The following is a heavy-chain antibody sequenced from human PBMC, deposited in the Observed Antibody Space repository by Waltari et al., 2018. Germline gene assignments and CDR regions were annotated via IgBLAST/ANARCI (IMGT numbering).Heavy chain of an antibody. V-gene: IGHV3-23*04. CDR1: GFTFSSYA. D-gene: IGHD2-21*01. J-gene: IGHJ4*02. CDR2: ISGSGGST. CDR3: AKFRGGDFNYFDY. Sequence: EVQLVESGGGLVQPGGSLRLSCAASGFTFSSYAMSWVRQAPGKGLEWVSAISGSGGSTYYADAGKGRFAISRDNSKNTLYLQMNSLRAEDTAVYYCAKFRGGDFNYFDYWGQGTLVTVSS.